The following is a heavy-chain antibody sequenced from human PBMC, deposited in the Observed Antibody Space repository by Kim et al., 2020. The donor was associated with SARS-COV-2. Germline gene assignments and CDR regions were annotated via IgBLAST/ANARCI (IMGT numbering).Heavy chain of an antibody. V-gene: IGHV1-18*04. CDR3: ARTHVVVVTDTPNCLDS. J-gene: IGHJ5*01. CDR1: GYTFTSYS. D-gene: IGHD2-21*02. CDR2: INTYNGDT. Sequence: ASVKVSCKTSGYTFTSYSITWVRQAPGQGLEWMGWINTYNGDTDYAQQLQDRVTMTTDTSTSTVYMDLRALRSDDTAVYFCARTHVVVVTDTPNCLDSWGQGTLVTVSS.